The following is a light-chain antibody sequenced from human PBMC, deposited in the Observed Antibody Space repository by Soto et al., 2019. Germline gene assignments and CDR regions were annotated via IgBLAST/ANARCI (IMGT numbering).Light chain of an antibody. V-gene: IGLV1-40*01. J-gene: IGLJ1*01. CDR3: QSYDSSLSEV. CDR2: GNS. CDR1: SSNIGAGYD. Sequence: QAVVTQPPSVSGAPGQRVTISCTGSSSNIGAGYDVHWYQQLPGTAPKLLIYGNSNRPSGVPDRFSGSKSGTSASLAITGLQAEDEADYYCQSYDSSLSEVFGTGTQLTV.